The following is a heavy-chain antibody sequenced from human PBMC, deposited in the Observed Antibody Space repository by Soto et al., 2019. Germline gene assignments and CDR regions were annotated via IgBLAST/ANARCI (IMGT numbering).Heavy chain of an antibody. D-gene: IGHD6-6*01. Sequence: TLSLTCTVSGGSISSYYWSWIRQPPGKGLEWIGYIYYSGSTNYNPSLKSRVTISVDTSKNQFSLKLSSVTAADTAVYYCARARYSSSSRNWFDPWGQGTLVTVSS. J-gene: IGHJ5*02. CDR3: ARARYSSSSRNWFDP. V-gene: IGHV4-59*01. CDR1: GGSISSYY. CDR2: IYYSGST.